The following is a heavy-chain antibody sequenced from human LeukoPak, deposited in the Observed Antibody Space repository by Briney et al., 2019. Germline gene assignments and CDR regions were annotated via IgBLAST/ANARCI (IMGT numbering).Heavy chain of an antibody. CDR1: GFTVSSNY. J-gene: IGHJ4*02. Sequence: GGSLRLSCAASGFTVSSNYMSWVRQAPGKGLEWVSVIYSGGSTYYGDSVKGRFTISRDNSKNTLYLQMNSLRAEDTAVYYCARDSSLRLWFRSWGQGTLVTVSS. V-gene: IGHV3-66*01. CDR3: ARDSSLRLWFRS. D-gene: IGHD3-10*01. CDR2: IYSGGST.